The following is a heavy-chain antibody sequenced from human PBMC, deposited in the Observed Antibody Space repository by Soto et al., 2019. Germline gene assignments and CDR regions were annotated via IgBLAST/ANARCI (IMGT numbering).Heavy chain of an antibody. J-gene: IGHJ6*02. CDR1: GFTFSSYA. CDR2: ISGTGGTT. V-gene: IGHV3-23*01. Sequence: EVQLLESGGGLVQPGGSLRLSCAASGFTFSSYAMSWVRQAPGKGLEWVSDISGTGGTTYYADSVKGRFTISRDNSKHTLSLQVNSLRADDTALDCCAKGDYYDGMDVGGQGTTVTVSS. CDR3: AKGDYYDGMDV.